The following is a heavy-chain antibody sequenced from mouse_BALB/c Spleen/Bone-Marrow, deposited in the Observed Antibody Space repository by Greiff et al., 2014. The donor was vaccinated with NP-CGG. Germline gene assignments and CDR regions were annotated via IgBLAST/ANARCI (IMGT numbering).Heavy chain of an antibody. Sequence: ESGGGLVQPGGSRKLSCAASGFTFSSFGIHWVRQAPEKGLEWVAYISSDSSTIYYADTVKGLFTISRDNPNNTLFLQMTSLRSEDTAMYYCARSNYVGYYAMDYWGQGTSVTVSS. J-gene: IGHJ4*01. CDR3: ARSNYVGYYAMDY. CDR1: GFTFSSFG. V-gene: IGHV5-17*02. CDR2: ISSDSSTI. D-gene: IGHD1-1*01.